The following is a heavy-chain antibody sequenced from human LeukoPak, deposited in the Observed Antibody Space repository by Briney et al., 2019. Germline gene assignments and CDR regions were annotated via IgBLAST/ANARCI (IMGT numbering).Heavy chain of an antibody. J-gene: IGHJ6*02. CDR3: ARGLHYNILTGGMDV. Sequence: SETLSLTCADFVGSFSGYYWSWIRQSPEKGLEWIGEMSHTGATNYNPSLKSRVTVSVDTSKKQFSLNLRSVTAADTAVYYCARGLHYNILTGGMDVWGQGTTVIVSS. CDR1: VGSFSGYY. V-gene: IGHV4-34*01. CDR2: MSHTGAT. D-gene: IGHD3-9*01.